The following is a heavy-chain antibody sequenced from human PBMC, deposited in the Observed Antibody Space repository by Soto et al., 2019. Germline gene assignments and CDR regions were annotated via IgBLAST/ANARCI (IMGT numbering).Heavy chain of an antibody. CDR3: ARHSSGWYHLSSGFDY. CDR2: IIPIFGTA. V-gene: IGHV1-69*13. CDR1: GGSVCISA. Sequence: ASVKVSSKACGGSVCISAISWLRQAPGQGLEWMGGIIPIFGTANYAQKFQGRVTITADESTSTAYMELSSLRSEDTAMYYCARHSSGWYHLSSGFDYWGQGTQVTVSS. D-gene: IGHD6-19*01. J-gene: IGHJ4*02.